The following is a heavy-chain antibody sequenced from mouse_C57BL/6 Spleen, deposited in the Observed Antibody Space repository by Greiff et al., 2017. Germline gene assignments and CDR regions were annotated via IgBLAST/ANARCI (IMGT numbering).Heavy chain of an antibody. CDR1: GISITTGNYR. V-gene: IGHV3-5*01. Sequence: EVQLQQSGPGLVKPSQTVFLTCTVTGISITTGNYRWSWIRQFPGNKLEWIGYIYYSGTITYNPSLTNRTTNTRDTPKNQFFLEQNSLTAEDTATYYGARDGIYDGYLVYFDYWGQGTTLTVSS. D-gene: IGHD2-3*01. J-gene: IGHJ2*01. CDR3: ARDGIYDGYLVYFDY. CDR2: IYYSGTI.